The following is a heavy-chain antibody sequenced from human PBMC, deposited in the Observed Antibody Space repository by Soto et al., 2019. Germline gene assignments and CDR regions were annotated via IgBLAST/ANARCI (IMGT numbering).Heavy chain of an antibody. CDR3: ARGSSSWYDYYYYGMDV. CDR1: GYTFTSYG. CDR2: ISAYNGNT. J-gene: IGHJ6*02. Sequence: ASVKVSCKASGYTFTSYGISWVRQAPGQGLEWMGWISAYNGNTNYARKLQGRVTMTTDTSTSTAYMGLRSLRSDDTAVYYCARGSSSWYDYYYYGMDVWGQGTTVTISS. D-gene: IGHD6-13*01. V-gene: IGHV1-18*04.